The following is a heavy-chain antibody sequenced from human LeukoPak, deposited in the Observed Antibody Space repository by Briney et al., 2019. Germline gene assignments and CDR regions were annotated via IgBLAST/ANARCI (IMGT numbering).Heavy chain of an antibody. CDR1: GYTFTGYY. J-gene: IGHJ6*02. V-gene: IGHV1-2*02. CDR3: ARVLGYLYGMDV. Sequence: ASVKVSCKASGYTFTGYYMHWVRQAPGQGLEWMGWINPNSGGTNYAQKFQGRVTMTRDTSISTAYMELSRLRSDDTAVYYCARVLGYLYGMDVWGQGTTVTVSS. CDR2: INPNSGGT. D-gene: IGHD3-22*01.